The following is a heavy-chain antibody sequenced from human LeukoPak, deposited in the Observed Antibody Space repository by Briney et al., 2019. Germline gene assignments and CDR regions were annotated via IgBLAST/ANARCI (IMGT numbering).Heavy chain of an antibody. J-gene: IGHJ6*03. Sequence: PSETLSLTCTVSGGSISSYYWSWIRQPPGKGLEWIGEINHSGSTNYNPPLKSRVTISVDTSKNQFSLKLSSVTAADTAVYYCARGPRAYCSSTSCYPYYYYYYYMDVWGKGTTVTVS. CDR1: GGSISSYY. CDR3: ARGPRAYCSSTSCYPYYYYYYYMDV. D-gene: IGHD2-2*01. CDR2: INHSGST. V-gene: IGHV4-34*01.